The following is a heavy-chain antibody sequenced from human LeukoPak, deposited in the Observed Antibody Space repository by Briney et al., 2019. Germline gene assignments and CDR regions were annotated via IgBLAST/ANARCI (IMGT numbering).Heavy chain of an antibody. Sequence: SETLSLTCTASGGSISSYYWSWIRQPPGKGLEWIGYIYYSGSTNYNPSLKSRVTISVDTSKNQFSLKLSSVTAADTAVYYCARHSPRDYDFWSGSYYFDYWGQGTLVTVSS. D-gene: IGHD3-3*01. J-gene: IGHJ4*02. V-gene: IGHV4-59*01. CDR2: IYYSGST. CDR3: ARHSPRDYDFWSGSYYFDY. CDR1: GGSISSYY.